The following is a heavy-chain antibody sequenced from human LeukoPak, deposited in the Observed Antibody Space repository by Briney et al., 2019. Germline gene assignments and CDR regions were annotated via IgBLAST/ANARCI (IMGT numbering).Heavy chain of an antibody. CDR3: ARDPYGDYGIGAY. D-gene: IGHD4-17*01. CDR2: ISYDGSNK. Sequence: GRSLRLSCAASGFTFSSYAMHWVRQAPGKGLEWVAVISYDGSNKYYADSVKGRFTISRDNSKNTLYLQMNSLRAEDTAVYYCARDPYGDYGIGAYWGEGTLVTVSS. J-gene: IGHJ4*02. CDR1: GFTFSSYA. V-gene: IGHV3-30*04.